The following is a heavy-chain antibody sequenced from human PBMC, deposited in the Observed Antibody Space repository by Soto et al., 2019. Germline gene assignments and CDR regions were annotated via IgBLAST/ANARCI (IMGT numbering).Heavy chain of an antibody. CDR2: INTYNGMT. CDR3: AKSPRGEMATD. D-gene: IGHD5-12*01. Sequence: QVQLVQSGGEVKKPGASVTVSCKASGYTFINYHITWVRQGPGQGLEWMAWINTYNGMTDYAQRFQGRVTMTRDTSTSTAYVELRTLGSDDTAVYFCAKSPRGEMATDWGQGTLVTVSS. V-gene: IGHV1-18*01. J-gene: IGHJ4*02. CDR1: GYTFINYH.